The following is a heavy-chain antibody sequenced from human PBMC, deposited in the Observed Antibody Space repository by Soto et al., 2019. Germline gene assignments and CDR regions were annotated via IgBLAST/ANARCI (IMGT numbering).Heavy chain of an antibody. V-gene: IGHV4-34*01. D-gene: IGHD6-13*01. CDR1: GGSFSGYY. Sequence: SETLSLTCAVYGGSFSGYYWSWIRQPPGKGLEWIGEINHSGSTNYNPSLKSRVTISVDTSKNQFSLKLSSVTAADTAVYYCARGWRYSSSGTSVDYWGQGTLVTVSS. CDR3: ARGWRYSSSGTSVDY. J-gene: IGHJ4*02. CDR2: INHSGST.